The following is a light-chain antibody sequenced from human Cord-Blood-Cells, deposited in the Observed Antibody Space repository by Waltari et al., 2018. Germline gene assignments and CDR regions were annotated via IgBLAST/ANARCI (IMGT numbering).Light chain of an antibody. CDR3: QQYGSSPEWT. CDR1: QSVSSSY. CDR2: GAS. Sequence: IVLTQSPDTLSLSPGERATLSCRASQSVSSSYLAWYQQKPGQAPRLLIYGASSRATGIPDRFSGSGSGTDFTLTISRLEPEDFAVYYCQQYGSSPEWTFGQGTKVEIK. J-gene: IGKJ1*01. V-gene: IGKV3-20*01.